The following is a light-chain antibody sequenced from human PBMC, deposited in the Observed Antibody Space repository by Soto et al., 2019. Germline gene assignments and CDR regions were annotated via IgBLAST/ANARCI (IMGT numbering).Light chain of an antibody. Sequence: DIQLTQSPSFLSPSIWESVGIACLASQVISTSLAWYQVKPGKAPKLLIYAASTLESGVPSRFSATVSGTEFSLTITSLQPEDFATYYCQQLFDSPITFGQGTRLEI. CDR2: AAS. CDR3: QQLFDSPIT. J-gene: IGKJ5*01. V-gene: IGKV1-9*01. CDR1: QVISTS.